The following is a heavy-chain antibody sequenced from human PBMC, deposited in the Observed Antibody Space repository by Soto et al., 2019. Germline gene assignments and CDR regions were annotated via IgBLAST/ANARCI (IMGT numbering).Heavy chain of an antibody. CDR3: ASPFYGSWNFY. J-gene: IGHJ4*02. CDR2: INAGNGNT. Sequence: QVQLVQSGAEVKKPGASVKVSCKASGYTFSNYLLHWVRQAPGQRLEWMGWINAGNGNTKYSQRFQGRVTLTRDTSASTAYMELSSLRSEDTAVYYCASPFYGSWNFYWGQGTLVTVSS. V-gene: IGHV1-3*01. CDR1: GYTFSNYL. D-gene: IGHD3-10*01.